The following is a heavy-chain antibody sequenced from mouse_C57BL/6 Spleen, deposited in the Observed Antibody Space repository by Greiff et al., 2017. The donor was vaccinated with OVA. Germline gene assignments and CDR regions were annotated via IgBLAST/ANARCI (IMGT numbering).Heavy chain of an antibody. Sequence: VHVKQSGAELVRPGASVKLSCTASGFNIKDDYMHWVKQRPEQGLEWIGWIDPENGDTEYASKFQGKATITADTSSNTAYLQLSSLTSEDTAVYYCTTSGGSSYNYAMDYWGQGTSVTVSS. CDR3: TTSGGSSYNYAMDY. CDR2: IDPENGDT. J-gene: IGHJ4*01. D-gene: IGHD1-1*01. CDR1: GFNIKDDY. V-gene: IGHV14-4*01.